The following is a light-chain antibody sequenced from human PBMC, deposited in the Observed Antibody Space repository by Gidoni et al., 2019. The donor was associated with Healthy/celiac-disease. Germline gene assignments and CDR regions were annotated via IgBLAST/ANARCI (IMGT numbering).Light chain of an antibody. CDR1: QSISSY. CDR3: QQSYSTPWT. V-gene: IGKV1-39*01. J-gene: IGKJ1*01. CDR2: AAS. Sequence: DIQMTQSPSSLSASVGDRVTITFRASQSISSYLNWYQQKPGKAPKLLIYAASSLQSGVPSRCSGSGSGTDFTLTISRLQPEDFATYYCQQSYSTPWTFGQGTKVEIK.